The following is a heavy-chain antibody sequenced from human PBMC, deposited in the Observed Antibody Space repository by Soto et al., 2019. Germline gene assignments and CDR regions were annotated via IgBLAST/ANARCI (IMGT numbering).Heavy chain of an antibody. D-gene: IGHD3-10*01. CDR2: ISPMFGAA. CDR3: AREVQVHTPAFVY. J-gene: IGHJ4*02. Sequence: QVQLVQSGAEMKKPGSSVKVSCQSSGGTFNTYAMNWVRQAPGQGPEWMGDISPMFGAANYAPTFQGRVTITADESTGTSYMQVSRLTSEDTALYFCAREVQVHTPAFVYWGQGTLVTVSS. CDR1: GGTFNTYA. V-gene: IGHV1-69*19.